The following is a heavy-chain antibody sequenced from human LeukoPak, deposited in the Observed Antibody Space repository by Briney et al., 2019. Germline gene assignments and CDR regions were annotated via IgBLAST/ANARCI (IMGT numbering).Heavy chain of an antibody. CDR3: AISGYSSSWYGGIKYYSDY. J-gene: IGHJ4*02. D-gene: IGHD6-13*01. CDR1: GYTFTSYG. Sequence: ASVKVSCKASGYTFTSYGISWVRQAPGQGLEWMGWISAYNGNTNYAQKLQGRVTMTTDTSTSTAYMELRSLRSDDTAVYYCAISGYSSSWYGGIKYYSDYWGQGTLVTVSS. V-gene: IGHV1-18*01. CDR2: ISAYNGNT.